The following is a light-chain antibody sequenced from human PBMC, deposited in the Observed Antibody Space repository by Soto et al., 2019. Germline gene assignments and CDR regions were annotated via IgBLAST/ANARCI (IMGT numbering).Light chain of an antibody. V-gene: IGKV1-5*03. J-gene: IGKJ1*01. CDR2: KAS. CDR1: QSISSW. CDR3: QQYNGYSAT. Sequence: DIQMTQSPSTLSASVGDRVTITCRASQSISSWLAWYQQKPGKAPKLLISKASTLESGVPSRFSGSGVGTEFTLTISSLQPDDFATYYCQQYNGYSATFGQGTKVDIK.